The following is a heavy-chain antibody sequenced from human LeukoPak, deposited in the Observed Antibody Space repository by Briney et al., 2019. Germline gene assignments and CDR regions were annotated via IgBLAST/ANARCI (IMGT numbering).Heavy chain of an antibody. CDR1: GGSIRSLGYS. J-gene: IGHJ5*02. CDR2: MYYTGTT. V-gene: IGHV4-39*07. CDR3: ARSVSAYAGRGWFDP. Sequence: SETLSLTCSVSGGSIRSLGYSWGWIRQPPGKGLEWSASMYYTGTTYYNPSLKSRVTMSVDTSKNQFSLNLTSVTAADTAVFYCARSVSAYAGRGWFDPWGQGTLVTVSS. D-gene: IGHD5-12*01.